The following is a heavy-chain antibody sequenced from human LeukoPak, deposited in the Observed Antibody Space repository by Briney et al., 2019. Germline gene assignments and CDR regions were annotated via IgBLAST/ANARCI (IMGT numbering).Heavy chain of an antibody. CDR3: AKDSHIVAARWFDP. Sequence: PGGSLRLSCAASGFTFTSYAMSWVRQTPGKGLEWVSAISASGGSTYYADSVKGRFTISRDNSKDTLYLQMNSLRAEDTAVYYCAKDSHIVAARWFDPWGQGTLVTVSS. V-gene: IGHV3-23*01. D-gene: IGHD5-12*01. CDR1: GFTFTSYA. J-gene: IGHJ5*02. CDR2: ISASGGST.